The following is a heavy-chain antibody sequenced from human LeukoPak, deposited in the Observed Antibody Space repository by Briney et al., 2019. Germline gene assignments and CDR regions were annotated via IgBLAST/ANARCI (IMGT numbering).Heavy chain of an antibody. CDR3: AKDDGSGRYNDH. Sequence: GGSLRLSCAASGFTFSSYAMSWVRQAPGKGLEWVSTIESGGGDTYYADSVKGRFIISRDNSKNTLYVQMNSLRVEDTAVYYCAKDDGSGRYNDHWGQGTLVPVSS. CDR1: GFTFSSYA. V-gene: IGHV3-23*01. D-gene: IGHD3-10*01. CDR2: IESGGGDT. J-gene: IGHJ5*02.